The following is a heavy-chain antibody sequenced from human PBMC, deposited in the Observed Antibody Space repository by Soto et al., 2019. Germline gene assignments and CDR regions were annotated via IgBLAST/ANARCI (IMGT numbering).Heavy chain of an antibody. CDR1: GGSISSGGYY. J-gene: IGHJ5*02. D-gene: IGHD2-2*02. CDR3: ARYQPLLYRGNWFDP. CDR2: IYYSGST. Sequence: QVQLQESGPGLVKPSQTLSLTCTVSGGSISSGGYYWSWIRQHPGKGLEWIGYIYYSGSTYYNPSLKTRVTISVDTSKNQFSLKLSSVTAADTAVYYCARYQPLLYRGNWFDPWGQGTLVTVSS. V-gene: IGHV4-31*03.